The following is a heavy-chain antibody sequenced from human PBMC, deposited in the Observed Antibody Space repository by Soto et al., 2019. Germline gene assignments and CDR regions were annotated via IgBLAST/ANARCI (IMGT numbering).Heavy chain of an antibody. Sequence: QMQLQESGPGLVKPSQTLSLTCNVSGGSISSGTSYWTWIRQHPGEGLEWIGHIYFTGATYSNPYLRSRLTMSVDTSKNQFSLKLTSVTAADTATYYCASIPRRGYSYGIDYWGQGTRVTVSS. J-gene: IGHJ4*02. CDR3: ASIPRRGYSYGIDY. D-gene: IGHD2-21*02. V-gene: IGHV4-31*03. CDR2: IYFTGAT. CDR1: GGSISSGTSY.